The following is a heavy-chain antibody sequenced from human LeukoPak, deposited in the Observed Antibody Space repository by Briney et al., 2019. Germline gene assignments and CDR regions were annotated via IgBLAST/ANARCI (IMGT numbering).Heavy chain of an antibody. J-gene: IGHJ4*02. D-gene: IGHD2-15*01. V-gene: IGHV4-59*01. CDR1: GGYMTSYY. CDR2: IYYTGST. CDR3: AGGWSYFDY. Sequence: SETLSLTCTVSGGYMTSYYWTLIRQPPGKGLEWIGHIYYTGSTSYNPSLKSRVTISLDTSKRQFSLKLTGVTAADTAIYYCAGGWSYFDYWGQGTLVTVSS.